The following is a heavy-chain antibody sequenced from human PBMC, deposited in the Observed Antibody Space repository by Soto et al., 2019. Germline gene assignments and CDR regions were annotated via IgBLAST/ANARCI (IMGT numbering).Heavy chain of an antibody. Sequence: QVQLVESGGGVVQPRRSLRLSCAASGFTFNNYGMHWVRQAPGKGLEWVAVISNDGSDKYYADSVKGRLTISRDNSKNTVYLQMNSLRAEDTAVYYCAKDQGIAASHGIDWGQGTMVTVSS. J-gene: IGHJ3*01. V-gene: IGHV3-30*18. CDR3: AKDQGIAASHGID. CDR1: GFTFNNYG. CDR2: ISNDGSDK. D-gene: IGHD6-13*01.